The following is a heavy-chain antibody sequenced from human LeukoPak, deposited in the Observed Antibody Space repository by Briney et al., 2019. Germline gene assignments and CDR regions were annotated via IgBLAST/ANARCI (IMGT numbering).Heavy chain of an antibody. V-gene: IGHV4-61*08. J-gene: IGHJ6*03. CDR1: GGSISSDGYS. CDR3: ARVGDSSSWTDLYYYYYYMDV. CDR2: IYYSGST. Sequence: SETLSLTCTVSGGSISSDGYSWNWIRQPPGKGLEWIGYIYYSGSTNYNPSLKSRVTISVDTSKNQFSLKLSSVTAADTAVYYCARVGDSSSWTDLYYYYYYMDVWGKGTTVTVSS. D-gene: IGHD6-13*01.